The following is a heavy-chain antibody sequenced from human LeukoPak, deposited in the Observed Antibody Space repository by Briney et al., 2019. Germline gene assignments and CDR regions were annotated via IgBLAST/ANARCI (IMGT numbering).Heavy chain of an antibody. V-gene: IGHV4-39*01. J-gene: IGHJ4*02. D-gene: IGHD1-26*01. CDR2: IYYRGSI. Sequence: SETLSLTCTVSGGSISSNRHYWAWIRQPPGKGLGWIGNIYYRGSIAYNPSLRSRVTMSIDTSKNQFSLRLSSVTAADTAVFYCARLSNTGSFDFDNWGQGTLVTVSS. CDR3: ARLSNTGSFDFDN. CDR1: GGSISSNRHY.